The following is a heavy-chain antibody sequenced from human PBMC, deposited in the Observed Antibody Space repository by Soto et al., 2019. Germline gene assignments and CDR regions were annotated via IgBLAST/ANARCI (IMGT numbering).Heavy chain of an antibody. D-gene: IGHD3-3*01. CDR1: GFTVSSNY. CDR3: GRVDDVWSGNASYYGMDV. CDR2: IYSGGST. V-gene: IGHV3-53*01. J-gene: IGHJ6*02. Sequence: GGSLRLSCAASGFTVSSNYMSWVRQAPGKGLEWVSVIYSGGSTYYADSAKGRFTISRDNSKNTLYLQLNSRRAEDTAADYCGRVDDVWSGNASYYGMDVWGQGTTVTVSS.